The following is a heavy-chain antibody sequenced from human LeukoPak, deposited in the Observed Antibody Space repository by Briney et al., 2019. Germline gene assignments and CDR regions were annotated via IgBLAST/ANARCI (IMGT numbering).Heavy chain of an antibody. CDR2: IIPIFGTA. CDR3: ARNGYSYGRNYYYYYGMDV. J-gene: IGHJ6*02. Sequence: SVKVSCKASGGTFSSYAISWVRQAPGQGLEWMGGIIPIFGTANYAQKFQGRVTITADESTSTAYMELSSLRSEDRAVYYCARNGYSYGRNYYYYYGMDVWGQGTTVTVSS. CDR1: GGTFSSYA. V-gene: IGHV1-69*01. D-gene: IGHD5-18*01.